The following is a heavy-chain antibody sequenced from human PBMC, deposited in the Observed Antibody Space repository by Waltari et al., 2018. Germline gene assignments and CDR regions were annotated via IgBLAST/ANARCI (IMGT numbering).Heavy chain of an antibody. J-gene: IGHJ4*02. V-gene: IGHV3-74*01. CDR3: AREYSNSRYFDY. D-gene: IGHD6-6*01. CDR2: LNDDGSGT. Sequence: EVQLVESVGGLVQPGGSLRLSCAASGFIFSGYWMHWVRQAPGKGLVWVSRLNDDGSGTTYADSVKGRFSISRDNAKNTLYLQMNSLRAEDTAVYYCAREYSNSRYFDYWGPGTLVTVSS. CDR1: GFIFSGYW.